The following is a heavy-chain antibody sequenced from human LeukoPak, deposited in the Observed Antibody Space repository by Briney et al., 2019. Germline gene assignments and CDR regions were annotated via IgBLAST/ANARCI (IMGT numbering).Heavy chain of an antibody. J-gene: IGHJ4*02. V-gene: IGHV4-39*01. CDR1: GGSISSSSYY. CDR2: IYYSGST. CDR3: ASLDSSGWFEVDY. Sequence: SETLSLTCTVSGGSISSSSYYWRWIRQPPGKGLEWIGSIYYSGSTYYNPSLKSRVTISVDTSKNQFSLKLSSVTAADTAVYYCASLDSSGWFEVDYWGQGTLVTVSS. D-gene: IGHD6-19*01.